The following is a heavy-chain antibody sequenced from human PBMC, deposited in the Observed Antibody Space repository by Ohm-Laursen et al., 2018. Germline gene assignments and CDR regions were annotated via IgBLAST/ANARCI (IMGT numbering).Heavy chain of an antibody. CDR3: TTDGGATTYYGMDV. D-gene: IGHD1-26*01. CDR2: IKRKADGETT. Sequence: SLRLSCTASGFTFSNAWMSWVRQAPGKGLEWVGRIKRKADGETTDYAAPVKDRLTISRDDSKNTLYLQMNSLKTEDTAVYYCTTDGGATTYYGMDVWGQGTTVTVSS. V-gene: IGHV3-15*01. J-gene: IGHJ6*02. CDR1: GFTFSNAW.